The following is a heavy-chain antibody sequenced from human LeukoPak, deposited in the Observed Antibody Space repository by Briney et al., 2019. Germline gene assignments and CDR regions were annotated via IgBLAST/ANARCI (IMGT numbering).Heavy chain of an antibody. J-gene: IGHJ4*02. Sequence: SETLSLTCTVSGGSISSYYWSWIRQPPGKGLEWIGYIYYSGSTYYNPSLKSRVTISVDTSKNQFSLKLSSVTAADTAVYYCARVSGSSFDYWGQGTLVTVSS. CDR2: IYYSGST. V-gene: IGHV4-59*12. D-gene: IGHD2-15*01. CDR3: ARVSGSSFDY. CDR1: GGSISSYY.